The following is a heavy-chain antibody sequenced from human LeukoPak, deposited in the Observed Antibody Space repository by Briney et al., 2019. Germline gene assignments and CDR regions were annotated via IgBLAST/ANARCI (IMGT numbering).Heavy chain of an antibody. CDR2: ISYDGSNK. Sequence: PGGSPRLSCAASGFTFSSYAMHWVRQAPGKGLEWVAVISYDGSNKYYADSVKGRFTISRDNSKNTLYLQMNSLRAEDTAVYYCARGDGYSYGYLAFYFDYWGQGTLVTVSS. J-gene: IGHJ4*02. CDR1: GFTFSSYA. D-gene: IGHD5-18*01. CDR3: ARGDGYSYGYLAFYFDY. V-gene: IGHV3-30*01.